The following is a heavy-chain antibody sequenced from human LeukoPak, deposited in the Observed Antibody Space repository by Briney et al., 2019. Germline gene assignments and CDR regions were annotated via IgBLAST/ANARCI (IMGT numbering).Heavy chain of an antibody. CDR1: GGSFSGYY. Sequence: KPSETLSLTCAVYGGSFSGYYWSWIRQPPGKGLEWIGYIFYSGSTNYSPSLKSRVTISVDTSKNQFSLKLSSVTAADTAVYYCARGEWDLLFDYWGQGTLVTVSS. J-gene: IGHJ4*02. CDR2: IFYSGST. CDR3: ARGEWDLLFDY. V-gene: IGHV4-59*01. D-gene: IGHD1-26*01.